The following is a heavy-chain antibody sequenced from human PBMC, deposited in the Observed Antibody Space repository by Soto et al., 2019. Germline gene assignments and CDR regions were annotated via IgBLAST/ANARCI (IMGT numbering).Heavy chain of an antibody. J-gene: IGHJ6*03. CDR2: IIPILGIA. D-gene: IGHD2-2*01. CDR1: GGTFSSYT. Sequence: RASVKVSCKASGGTFSSYTISWVRQAPGQGLEWMGRIIPILGIANYAQKFQGRVTITADKSTSTAYMELSSLRSEDTAVYYCARAMYCSSTSCYGNFDYYYYYMDVWGKGTTVTVSS. V-gene: IGHV1-69*02. CDR3: ARAMYCSSTSCYGNFDYYYYYMDV.